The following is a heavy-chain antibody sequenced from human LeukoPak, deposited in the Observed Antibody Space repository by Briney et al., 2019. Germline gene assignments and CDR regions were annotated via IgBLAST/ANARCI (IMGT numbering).Heavy chain of an antibody. CDR2: IIPIFGTA. CDR1: GGTFSSYA. D-gene: IGHD3-22*01. Sequence: ASVKASCKASGGTFSSYAISWVRQAPGQGLEWMGGIIPIFGTANYAQKFQGRVTITTDESTSTAYMELSSLRSEDTAVYYCARVGPIHPWLSTRYYFDYWGQGTLVTVSS. CDR3: ARVGPIHPWLSTRYYFDY. V-gene: IGHV1-69*05. J-gene: IGHJ4*02.